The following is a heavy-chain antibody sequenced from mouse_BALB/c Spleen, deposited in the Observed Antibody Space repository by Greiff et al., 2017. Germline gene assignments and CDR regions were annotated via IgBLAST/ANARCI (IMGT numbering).Heavy chain of an antibody. J-gene: IGHJ3*01. CDR3: ARGWLPAWFAY. D-gene: IGHD2-3*01. Sequence: VQLQQSGAELMKPGASVKISCKATGYTFSSYWIEWVKQRPGHGLEWIGEILPGSGSTNYNEKFKGKATFTADTSSNTAYMQLSSLTSEDSAVYYCARGWLPAWFAYWGQGTLVTVSA. CDR1: GYTFSSYW. CDR2: ILPGSGST. V-gene: IGHV1-9*01.